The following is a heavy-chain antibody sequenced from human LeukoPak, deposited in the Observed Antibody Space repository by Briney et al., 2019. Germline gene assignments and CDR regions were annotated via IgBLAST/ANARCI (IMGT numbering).Heavy chain of an antibody. CDR2: IYTSGST. Sequence: SETLSLTCTVSGGSISSSSYYWSWIRQPAGKGLEWIGRIYTSGSTNYNPSLKSRVTMSVDTSKNQFSLKLSSVTAADTAVYYCARDMKQWLVPYDAFDIWGQGTMVTVSS. J-gene: IGHJ3*02. D-gene: IGHD6-19*01. CDR1: GGSISSSSYY. V-gene: IGHV4-61*02. CDR3: ARDMKQWLVPYDAFDI.